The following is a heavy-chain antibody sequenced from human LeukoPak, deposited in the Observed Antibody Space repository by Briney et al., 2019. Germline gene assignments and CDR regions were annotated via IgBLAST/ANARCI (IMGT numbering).Heavy chain of an antibody. CDR2: INPSGDST. V-gene: IGHV1-46*01. CDR3: VRVAGYYYYHMDV. J-gene: IGHJ6*03. D-gene: IGHD2-15*01. CDR1: GYTLTPYY. Sequence: ASVKVSCKASGYTLTPYYMHWVRQAPGQGLEWMGIINPSGDSTTYAQKFQGRVTMTRDMSTTTVYMELSSLTSDDTAVYYCVRVAGYYYYHMDVWGKGTTVSISS.